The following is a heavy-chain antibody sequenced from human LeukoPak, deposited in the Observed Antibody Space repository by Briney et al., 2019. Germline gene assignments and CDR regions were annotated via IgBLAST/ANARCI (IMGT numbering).Heavy chain of an antibody. Sequence: SETLSLTCAVSGYSISSGYYWGWIRQPPGKELEWIGSIYHSGSTYYNPSLKSRVTISVDTSKNQFSLKLSSVTAADTAVYYCARDREAGYYFDYWGQGTLVTVSS. J-gene: IGHJ4*02. D-gene: IGHD6-19*01. CDR2: IYHSGST. CDR1: GYSISSGYY. CDR3: ARDREAGYYFDY. V-gene: IGHV4-38-2*02.